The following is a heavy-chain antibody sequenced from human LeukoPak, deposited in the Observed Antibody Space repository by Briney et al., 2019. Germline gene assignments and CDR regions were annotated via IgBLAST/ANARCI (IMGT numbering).Heavy chain of an antibody. Sequence: SGTLSLTCTVSGGSLSSAYWSWIRQPAGKGLEWIGRLSPSGTTSYNPSLKGRVTMSVDTSKNQFSLDLRSVTAADTAVYYCARDPNSALWGQGTTVTVSS. V-gene: IGHV4-4*07. D-gene: IGHD4-23*01. CDR1: GGSLSSAY. CDR3: ARDPNSAL. CDR2: LSPSGTT. J-gene: IGHJ6*02.